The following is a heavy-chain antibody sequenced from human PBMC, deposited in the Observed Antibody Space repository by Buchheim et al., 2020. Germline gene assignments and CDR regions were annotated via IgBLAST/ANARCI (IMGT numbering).Heavy chain of an antibody. CDR1: GYTFTSYY. J-gene: IGHJ6*02. V-gene: IGHV1-46*01. D-gene: IGHD3-3*01. CDR3: ARGITIFGVVHYYGMDV. CDR2: INPSGGST. Sequence: QVQLVQSGAEVKKPGASVKVSCKASGYTFTSYYVHWVRQAPGQGLEWMGIINPSGGSTSYAQKFQGRVTMTRDTSTSPGYMELSSLRSEDTAVYYCARGITIFGVVHYYGMDVWGQGTT.